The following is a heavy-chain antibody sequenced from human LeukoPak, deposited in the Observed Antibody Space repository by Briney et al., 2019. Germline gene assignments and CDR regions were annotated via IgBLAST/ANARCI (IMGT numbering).Heavy chain of an antibody. J-gene: IGHJ5*02. CDR1: GYSISSGYY. CDR3: ARGGYYGSGNDFRFDP. Sequence: SETLSLTCTVSGYSISSGYYWGWIRQPPGKGLEWVGIIYHSGTTYYTPSLKSRVTISVDTSKNQFSLKLSSVTAADTAVYYCARGGYYGSGNDFRFDPWGQGTLVTVSS. V-gene: IGHV4-38-2*02. D-gene: IGHD3-10*01. CDR2: IYHSGTT.